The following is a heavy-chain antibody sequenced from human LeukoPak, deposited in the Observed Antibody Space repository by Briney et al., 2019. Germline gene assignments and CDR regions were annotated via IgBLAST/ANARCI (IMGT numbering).Heavy chain of an antibody. CDR2: INHSGST. CDR1: GGSFSGYY. Sequence: SETLSLTCAVYGGSFSGYYWSWIRQPPGKGPEWIGEINHSGSTNYNPSLKSRVTISVDTSKNQFSLKPSSVTAADSAVYYCARGLRYCSSTSCYTDRDYYYGMDVWGQGTTVTVSS. D-gene: IGHD2-2*02. J-gene: IGHJ6*02. CDR3: ARGLRYCSSTSCYTDRDYYYGMDV. V-gene: IGHV4-34*01.